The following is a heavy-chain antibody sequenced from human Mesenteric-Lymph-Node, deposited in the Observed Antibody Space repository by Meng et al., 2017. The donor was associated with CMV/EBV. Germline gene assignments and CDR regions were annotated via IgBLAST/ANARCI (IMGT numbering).Heavy chain of an antibody. J-gene: IGHJ4*02. D-gene: IGHD1/OR15-1a*01. CDR1: GGSISGGTYY. CDR2: THYSGSA. CDR3: AKWNSDWNSFDS. Sequence: SETLSLTCTVSGGSISGGTYYWGWIRQPPGKGLEWIGYTHYSGSALYNPALKSRVTMSVDTSKHQFSLKLSSATSADTAVYYCAKWNSDWNSFDSWGQGTLVTVSS. V-gene: IGHV4-61*01.